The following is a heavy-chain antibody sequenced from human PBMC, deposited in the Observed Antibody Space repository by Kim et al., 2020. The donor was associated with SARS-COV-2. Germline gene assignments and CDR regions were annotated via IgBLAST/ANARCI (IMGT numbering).Heavy chain of an antibody. CDR1: GFTFSSYG. CDR3: AKGAGKVTTKTFDWYFDL. D-gene: IGHD4-17*01. J-gene: IGHJ2*01. V-gene: IGHV3-30*18. Sequence: GGSLRLSCAASGFTFSSYGMHWVRQAPGKGLEWVAVISYDGSNKYYADSVKGRFAISRDNSKNTLYLQMNSLRAEDTAVYYCAKGAGKVTTKTFDWYFDLWGRGTLVTVSS. CDR2: ISYDGSNK.